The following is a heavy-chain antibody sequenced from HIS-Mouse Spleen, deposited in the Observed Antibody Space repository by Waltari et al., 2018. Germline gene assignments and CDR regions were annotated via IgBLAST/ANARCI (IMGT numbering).Heavy chain of an antibody. CDR2: IYYSGST. D-gene: IGHD6-13*01. Sequence: QLQLQESGPGLVKPSETLSLTCPVSGGSLSSSSYYWGRIRRPPGKGLEWIGSIYYSGSTYYNPSLKSRVTISVDTSKNQFSLKLSSVTAADTAVYYCAREIPYSSSWYDWYFDLWGRGTLVTVSS. V-gene: IGHV4-39*07. CDR3: AREIPYSSSWYDWYFDL. CDR1: GGSLSSSSYY. J-gene: IGHJ2*01.